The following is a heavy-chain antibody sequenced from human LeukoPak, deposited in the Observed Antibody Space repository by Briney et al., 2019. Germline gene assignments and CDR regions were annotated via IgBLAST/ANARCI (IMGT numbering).Heavy chain of an antibody. D-gene: IGHD6-13*01. CDR3: ARVPGLAAAGTPHFDY. Sequence: PGGSLRLSCGASGFTVSSNYMSWVRQAPGKGLEWVSVFYSGDNTYYADSVEGRFTMSRDNSKNTLFLQMNSLRAEDTAFYYCARVPGLAAAGTPHFDYWGQGTLVTVSS. V-gene: IGHV3-53*01. J-gene: IGHJ4*02. CDR2: FYSGDNT. CDR1: GFTVSSNY.